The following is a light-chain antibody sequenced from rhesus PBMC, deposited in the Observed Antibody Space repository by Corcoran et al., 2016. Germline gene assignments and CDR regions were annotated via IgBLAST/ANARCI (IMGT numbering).Light chain of an antibody. J-gene: IGKJ2*01. CDR1: QGISNN. Sequence: DIQMTQSPSSLSASVGDRVTITCQASQGISNNLDWYQQKTGKVPKLLIYKASTLQSGVPSRFSGSGSGTDFTFTISSLQPEDFATYYCQHGYGTPLYSFGQGTKVEIK. V-gene: IGKV1-74*01. CDR2: KAS. CDR3: QHGYGTPLYS.